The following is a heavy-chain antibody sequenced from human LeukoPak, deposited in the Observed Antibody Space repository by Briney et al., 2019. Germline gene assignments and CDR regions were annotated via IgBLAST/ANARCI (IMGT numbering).Heavy chain of an antibody. CDR2: INHSGST. Sequence: SETLSLTCTVSGGSISSSSYYWSWIRLPPGKGLEWIGEINHSGSTNYNPSLKSRVTISVDTSKNQFSLKLSSVTAADTAVYYCARCVQLWYFDYWGQGTLVTVSS. CDR1: GGSISSSSYY. J-gene: IGHJ4*02. V-gene: IGHV4-39*07. D-gene: IGHD5-18*01. CDR3: ARCVQLWYFDY.